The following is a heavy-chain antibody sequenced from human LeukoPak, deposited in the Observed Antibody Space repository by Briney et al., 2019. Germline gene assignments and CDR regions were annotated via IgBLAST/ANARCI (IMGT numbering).Heavy chain of an antibody. V-gene: IGHV3-30*02. J-gene: IGHJ4*02. D-gene: IGHD2-2*01. Sequence: GGSLRLSCAASGFTFSSYGMHWVRQAPGKGLEWVAFIRYDGSNKYYADSVKGRFTISRDNSKNTLYLQMNSLRAEDTAVYYCAKEKVPAVPSYFDYWGQGTLVTVSS. CDR3: AKEKVPAVPSYFDY. CDR1: GFTFSSYG. CDR2: IRYDGSNK.